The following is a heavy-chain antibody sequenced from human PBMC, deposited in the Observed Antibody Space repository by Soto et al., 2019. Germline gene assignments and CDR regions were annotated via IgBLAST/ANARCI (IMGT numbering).Heavy chain of an antibody. CDR3: ARGRDSSNWYLDY. CDR2: IYYSGST. J-gene: IGHJ4*02. V-gene: IGHV4-59*01. CDR1: GGSISSYY. Sequence: SETLSLTCTVSGGSISSYYWSWIRQPPGKGLEWIGYIYYSGSTNYNPSLKSRVTISVDTSKNQFSLKLSSVTAADTAVYYCARGRDSSNWYLDYWGQGTLVTVSS. D-gene: IGHD6-13*01.